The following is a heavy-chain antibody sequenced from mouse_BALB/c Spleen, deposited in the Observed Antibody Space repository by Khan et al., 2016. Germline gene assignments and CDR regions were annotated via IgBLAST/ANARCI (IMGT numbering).Heavy chain of an antibody. V-gene: IGHV3-2*02. J-gene: IGHJ4*01. CDR2: ISYSGST. CDR3: ARSPPYDYDGYYYAMDY. Sequence: EVQLQESGPGLVKPSQSLSLTCTVTVYSITSDYAWNWIRQFPGNKLEWMGYISYSGSTSYNPSLKSRISITRDTSKNQFFLQLNSVTTEDTATYYCARSPPYDYDGYYYAMDYWGQGTSVTVSS. CDR1: VYSITSDYA. D-gene: IGHD2-4*01.